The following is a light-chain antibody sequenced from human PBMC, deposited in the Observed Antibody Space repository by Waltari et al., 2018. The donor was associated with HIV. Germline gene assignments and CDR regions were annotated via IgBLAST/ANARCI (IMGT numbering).Light chain of an antibody. CDR3: QSFHSSDVV. CDR1: SGSIASNY. V-gene: IGLV6-57*02. Sequence: NFMLTQPHSVSESPGKTVTISCTGSSGSIASNYVQWFQQRPGSAPTTVIYEDKQRPSGVPCRFSCAIDSSSNSASLTISGLKPEDEADYYCQSFHSSDVVFGGGTKLTVL. CDR2: EDK. J-gene: IGLJ2*01.